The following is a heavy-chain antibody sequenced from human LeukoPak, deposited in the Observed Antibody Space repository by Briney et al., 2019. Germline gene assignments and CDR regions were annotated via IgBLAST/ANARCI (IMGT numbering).Heavy chain of an antibody. V-gene: IGHV3-23*01. D-gene: IGHD6-19*01. CDR2: ISGSGGST. J-gene: IGHJ4*02. CDR3: AGGSGWVTDS. Sequence: GGSLRLSCAASGFTFSSYAMSWVRQAPGKGLEWVSAISGSGGSTYYADSVKGRFTISRDNSKNTLYLQMNSLRAEDTAVYFCAGGSGWVTDSWGQGTLVTVSA. CDR1: GFTFSSYA.